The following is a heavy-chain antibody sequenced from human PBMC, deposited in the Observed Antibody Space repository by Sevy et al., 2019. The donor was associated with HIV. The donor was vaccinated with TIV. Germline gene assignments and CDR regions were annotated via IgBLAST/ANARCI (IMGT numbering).Heavy chain of an antibody. CDR2: IFYTGTT. J-gene: IGHJ5*02. CDR1: GGSISSSNYY. CDR3: ARDHLLSLAYSWFDP. Sequence: SETLSLTCTVSGGSISSSNYYWGWIRKSPGKGLEWIGSIFYTGTTHYNPSLKSRVTISVDTSKNQFSLKLSSVTAADTAVYYCARDHLLSLAYSWFDPWGQGTLVTVSS. V-gene: IGHV4-39*01. D-gene: IGHD2-2*01.